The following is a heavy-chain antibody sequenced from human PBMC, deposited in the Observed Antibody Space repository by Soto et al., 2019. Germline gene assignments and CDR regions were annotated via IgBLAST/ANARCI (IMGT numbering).Heavy chain of an antibody. Sequence: SETLSLTCTVSGDSIRSSSYWGWIRQPPGKGLEWIGSIYSTGNTYYNPSLNSQVTISVDTSKNQFSLNVISVTAADTAVYYCRRSSRYSTDVWAQGTTVTVSS. CDR3: RRSSRYSTDV. J-gene: IGHJ6*02. D-gene: IGHD6-13*01. CDR1: GDSIRSSSY. V-gene: IGHV4-39*01. CDR2: IYSTGNT.